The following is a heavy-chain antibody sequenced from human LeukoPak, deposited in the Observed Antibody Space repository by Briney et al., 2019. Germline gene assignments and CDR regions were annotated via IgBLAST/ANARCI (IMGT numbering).Heavy chain of an antibody. D-gene: IGHD3-16*01. V-gene: IGHV3-48*01. Sequence: GGSLRLSCAASGFTFSSSAMNWVRQAPGKGLEWVSYISSGSGTIYYADSVKGRFTISRDNAKSSLYLQMNSLRAEDTAVYYCARDYKKMGVMLLGVLDYWGQGTLVTVSS. CDR1: GFTFSSSA. CDR2: ISSGSGTI. CDR3: ARDYKKMGVMLLGVLDY. J-gene: IGHJ4*02.